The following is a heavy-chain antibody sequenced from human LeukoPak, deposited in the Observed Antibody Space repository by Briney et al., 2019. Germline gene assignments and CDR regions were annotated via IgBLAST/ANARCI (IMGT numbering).Heavy chain of an antibody. CDR3: AKEGDGYNFDY. V-gene: IGHV3-74*01. D-gene: IGHD5-24*01. J-gene: IGHJ4*02. Sequence: GGSLRLSCAASGFTFTSYWLHWVRQVPGKGLVWVSRINGDGSITSYADSVKGRFTISRDNSKNSLYLQMNSLRAEDTALYYCAKEGDGYNFDYWGQGTLVTVSS. CDR2: INGDGSIT. CDR1: GFTFTSYW.